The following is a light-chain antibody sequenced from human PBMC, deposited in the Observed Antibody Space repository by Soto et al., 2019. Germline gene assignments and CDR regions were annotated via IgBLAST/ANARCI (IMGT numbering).Light chain of an antibody. CDR2: GAS. CDR1: QSVSNNF. CDR3: HQYGSSPRT. J-gene: IGKJ1*01. Sequence: EIVMTQSPGTLSVSPGERATLLCRASQSVSNNFLAWYQQKPGQAPRLLIYGASIRATGIPDRFSGSGSGTDFTLTIRRLEPEDFAMYFCHQYGSSPRTFGQGTKVEIK. V-gene: IGKV3-20*01.